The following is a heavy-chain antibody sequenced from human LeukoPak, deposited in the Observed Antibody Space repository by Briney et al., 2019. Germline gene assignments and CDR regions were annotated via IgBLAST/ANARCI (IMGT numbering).Heavy chain of an antibody. D-gene: IGHD5-18*01. Sequence: PSQTLSLTCTVSGGSISSGSYYWSWIRQPAGKGLEWIGRIYTSGSTNYNPSLKSRVTISADTSKNQFSLKLSSVTAADTAVYYCGRYSEYTASDYWGQGTLVTVSS. CDR2: IYTSGST. CDR1: GGSISSGSYY. CDR3: GRYSEYTASDY. V-gene: IGHV4-61*02. J-gene: IGHJ4*02.